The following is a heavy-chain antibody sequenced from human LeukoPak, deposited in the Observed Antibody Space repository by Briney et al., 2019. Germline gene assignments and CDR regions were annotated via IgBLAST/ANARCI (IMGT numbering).Heavy chain of an antibody. CDR3: AKWGLWGREYSYH. CDR2: ISGGGGST. J-gene: IGHJ1*01. V-gene: IGHV3-23*01. D-gene: IGHD1-26*01. CDR1: GFTFSNSA. Sequence: PGGSLRLSCAASGFTFSNSAMTWVRQAPGKGLEWVSGISGGGGSTYYADSVKGRFTISRDNSKNTLYLQMNSLRAEDTAVYYCAKWGLWGREYSYHWGQGTLVTVSS.